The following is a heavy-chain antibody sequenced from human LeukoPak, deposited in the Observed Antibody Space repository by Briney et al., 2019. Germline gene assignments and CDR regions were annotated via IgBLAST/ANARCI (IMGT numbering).Heavy chain of an antibody. Sequence: ASVKVSCKASGYTFTSYGISWVRQAPGQGLEWVGWISAYNGNTNYAQKLQGRVTMTTDTSTSTAYMELRSLRSDDTAVYYCARVSTYYDILTGYQLLPFDYWGQGTLVTVSS. CDR3: ARVSTYYDILTGYQLLPFDY. CDR1: GYTFTSYG. CDR2: ISAYNGNT. D-gene: IGHD3-9*01. J-gene: IGHJ4*02. V-gene: IGHV1-18*01.